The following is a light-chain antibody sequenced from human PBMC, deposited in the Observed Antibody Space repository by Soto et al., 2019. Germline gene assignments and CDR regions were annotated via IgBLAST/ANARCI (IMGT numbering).Light chain of an antibody. CDR3: ISYAGSNKPA. CDR2: DVN. CDR1: SSDVGGYNY. Sequence: QSALTQPPSASGSPGQSVAISCSGTSSDVGGYNYVSWYQQQPGKAPKLMIYDVNKRPSGVPDRFSGSKSGNTASLTVSGLQADDEADYYCISYAGSNKPAFGGGTKLTVL. J-gene: IGLJ2*01. V-gene: IGLV2-8*01.